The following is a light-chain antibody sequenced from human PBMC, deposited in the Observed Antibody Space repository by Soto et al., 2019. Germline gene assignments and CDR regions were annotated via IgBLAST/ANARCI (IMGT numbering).Light chain of an antibody. Sequence: QSALTRPASVSGSPGQSITISCTGTSSDVGSYNLVSWYQQHPGKAPKLMIYEGSKRPSGVSNRFSGSKSGNTASLTISGLQAEDEADYYCCSYAGSSPNYVFGTGTQLTVL. CDR3: CSYAGSSPNYV. J-gene: IGLJ1*01. V-gene: IGLV2-23*01. CDR1: SSDVGSYNL. CDR2: EGS.